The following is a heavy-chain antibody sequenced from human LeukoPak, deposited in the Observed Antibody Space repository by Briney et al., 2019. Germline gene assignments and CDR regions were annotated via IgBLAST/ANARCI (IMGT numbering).Heavy chain of an antibody. V-gene: IGHV1-69*04. CDR1: GGTFSSHA. D-gene: IGHD3-10*01. Sequence: SVKVSCKASGGTFSSHAISWVRQAPGQGLEWMGRIIPIFGIANYAQKFQGRVTITADKSTSTAYMELSSLRSEDTAVYYCAREGGVTMVRGVIHRNWFDPWGQGTLVTVSS. CDR3: AREGGVTMVRGVIHRNWFDP. CDR2: IIPIFGIA. J-gene: IGHJ5*02.